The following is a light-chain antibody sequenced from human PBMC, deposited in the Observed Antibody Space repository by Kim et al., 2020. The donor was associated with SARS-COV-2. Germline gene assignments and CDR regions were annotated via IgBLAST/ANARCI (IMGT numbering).Light chain of an antibody. CDR2: DAS. Sequence: DIQMTQSPSSLSASVGDRVTITCQASQDISNYLNWYRQKPGKAPKLLIYDASNLETGVPSRFSGSGSGTDFTFTISSLQPEDIATYYCQQYDNLPPFGGGTKVDIK. J-gene: IGKJ4*01. CDR3: QQYDNLPP. V-gene: IGKV1-33*01. CDR1: QDISNY.